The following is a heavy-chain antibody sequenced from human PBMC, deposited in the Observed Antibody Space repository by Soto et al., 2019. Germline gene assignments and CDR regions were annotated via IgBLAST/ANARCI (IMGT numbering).Heavy chain of an antibody. CDR1: GFTFSSYG. D-gene: IGHD3-3*01. J-gene: IGHJ6*02. Sequence: GGSLRLSCAASGFTFSSYGMHWVRQAPGKGLEWVAVIWYDGSNKYYADSVKGRFTISRDNSKNTLYLQMNSLRAEDTAVYYCALTYYDFWSGYSTEYYYYGMDVWGQGTTVTVSS. CDR3: ALTYYDFWSGYSTEYYYYGMDV. CDR2: IWYDGSNK. V-gene: IGHV3-33*01.